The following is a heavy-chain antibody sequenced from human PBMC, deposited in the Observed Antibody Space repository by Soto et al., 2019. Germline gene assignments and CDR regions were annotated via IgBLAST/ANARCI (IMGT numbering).Heavy chain of an antibody. CDR2: IHYSGST. D-gene: IGHD2-8*02. V-gene: IGHV4-39*07. CDR1: GCSISSSSYY. Sequence: SETLSLTCTVSGCSISSSSYYWGWIRQPPGKGLEWIGSIHYSGSTYYNPSLKSRVTISVDTSKNQFSLKLTSVTAADTAVYYCARDKITGLFDYWGQGTLVTVSS. CDR3: ARDKITGLFDY. J-gene: IGHJ4*02.